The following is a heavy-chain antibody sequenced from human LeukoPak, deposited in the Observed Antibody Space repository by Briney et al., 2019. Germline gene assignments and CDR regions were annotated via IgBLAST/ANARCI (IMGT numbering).Heavy chain of an antibody. CDR1: GFTFSSYW. CDR3: AKDMYGSSWFFDY. V-gene: IGHV3-74*01. Sequence: PGGSLRLSCAASGFTFSSYWMHWVRQAPGKGLVWVSRLYPQGSGSSYTDSVKGRFTISRDNSKNTLYLQMNSLRAEDTAVYYCAKDMYGSSWFFDYLGQGTLVTVSS. CDR2: LYPQGSGS. J-gene: IGHJ4*02. D-gene: IGHD6-13*01.